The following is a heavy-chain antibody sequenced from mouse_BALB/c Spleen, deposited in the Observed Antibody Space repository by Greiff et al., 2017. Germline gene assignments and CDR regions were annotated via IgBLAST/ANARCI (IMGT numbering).Heavy chain of an antibody. CDR1: GYTFTSYW. D-gene: IGHD2-4*01. J-gene: IGHJ1*01. V-gene: IGHV1-87*01. CDR2: IYPGDGDT. CDR3: ARRDDYDEPRYFDV. Sequence: QVQLQQSGAELARPGASVKLSCKASGYTFTSYWMQWVKQRPGQGLEWIGAIYPGDGDTRYTQKFKGKATLTADKSSSTAYMQLSSLASEDSAVYYCARRDDYDEPRYFDVWGAGTTVTVSS.